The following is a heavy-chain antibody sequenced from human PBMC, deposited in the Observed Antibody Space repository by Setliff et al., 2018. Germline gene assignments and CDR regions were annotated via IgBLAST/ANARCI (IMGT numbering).Heavy chain of an antibody. J-gene: IGHJ4*02. D-gene: IGHD3-10*01. CDR1: GFTVSAYD. Sequence: PGWSLRLSCAASGFTVSAYDMSWVRQAPGKGLEWVSLLDNDGSTYYADSVKGRFTISRDNSKNTLYLQMSSLRTEDTAVYYCRLWFGELLRDYWGQGTLVTVSS. CDR3: RLWFGELLRDY. V-gene: IGHV3-53*01. CDR2: LDNDGST.